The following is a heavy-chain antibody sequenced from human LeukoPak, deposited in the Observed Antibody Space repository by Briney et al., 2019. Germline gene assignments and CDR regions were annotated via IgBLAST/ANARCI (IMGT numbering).Heavy chain of an antibody. CDR1: GGSISSYY. CDR2: IYTSGST. Sequence: SETLSLTCAVSGGSISSYYWSWIRQPAGKGLEWIGRIYTSGSTNYNPSLKSRVTMSVDTSKNQFSLKLSSVTAADTAVYYCARATVTIGRRYYFDYWGQGTLVTVSS. J-gene: IGHJ4*02. V-gene: IGHV4-4*07. D-gene: IGHD4-17*01. CDR3: ARATVTIGRRYYFDY.